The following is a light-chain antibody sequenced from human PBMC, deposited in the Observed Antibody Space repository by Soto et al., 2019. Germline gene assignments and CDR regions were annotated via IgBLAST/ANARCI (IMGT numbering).Light chain of an antibody. CDR1: QSVSNY. CDR3: QQYGYSPPWT. V-gene: IGKV3-20*01. J-gene: IGKJ1*01. Sequence: EIVLTQTPATLSLSPGERATLSCRTSQSVSNYLAWYQQKPGQAPRLLIYDASSRAPDIPDRFSGSGSGTDFTLTISGLEPEDLAVYYCQQYGYSPPWTFGQGTKVDI. CDR2: DAS.